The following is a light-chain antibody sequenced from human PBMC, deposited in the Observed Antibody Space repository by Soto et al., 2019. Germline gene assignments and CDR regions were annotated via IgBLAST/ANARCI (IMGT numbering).Light chain of an antibody. J-gene: IGKJ2*02. Sequence: IQMTQSPSSLSASVGDRVTITCQASQDITNYLIWYQQKPGKAPKLLIYDASSLLTGVSSRFSGSGSGTHFTLTISSLQPEDIATYYCQQFYSVPCTFGQGTKLEIK. CDR1: QDITNY. CDR2: DAS. CDR3: QQFYSVPCT. V-gene: IGKV1-33*01.